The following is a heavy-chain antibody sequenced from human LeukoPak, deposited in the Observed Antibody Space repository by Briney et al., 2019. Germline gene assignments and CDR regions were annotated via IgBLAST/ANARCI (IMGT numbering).Heavy chain of an antibody. CDR1: GFTFSSYS. Sequence: TGGSLRLSCAASGFTFSSYSMNWVRQAPGKGLEWFSSISSSSSYIYYADSVKGRFTISRDNAKDSLYLQMNSLRAEDTAVYYCARGATIFGVVYFDYWGQGTLVTVSS. CDR2: ISSSSSYI. J-gene: IGHJ4*02. D-gene: IGHD3-3*01. V-gene: IGHV3-21*01. CDR3: ARGATIFGVVYFDY.